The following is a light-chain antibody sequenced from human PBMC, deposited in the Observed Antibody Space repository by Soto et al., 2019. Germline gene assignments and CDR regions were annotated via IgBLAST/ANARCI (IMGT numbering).Light chain of an antibody. V-gene: IGLV1-47*02. CDR1: SSDIGAYNY. J-gene: IGLJ1*01. CDR2: SNN. Sequence: QSVLTQPASVSGSPGQSITISCTGTSSDIGAYNYVSWFQQHPGKAPKLLIYSNNQRPSGVPDRFSGSKSGTSASLAISGLRSEDEADYYCAAWDDSLSGYVFGTGTKVTVL. CDR3: AAWDDSLSGYV.